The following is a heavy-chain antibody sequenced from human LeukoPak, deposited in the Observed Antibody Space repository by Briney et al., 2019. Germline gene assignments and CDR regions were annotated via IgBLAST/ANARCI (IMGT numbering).Heavy chain of an antibody. CDR3: ARDPERRDGYNYPIDAFDI. CDR1: GGTFSSYA. V-gene: IGHV1-69*05. Sequence: SVKVSCKASGGTFSSYAITGVRQAPGQGLEWMGRIIPIFGTADYAQKFQGRVTITTDESTSTAYMELSSLRSEDTAVYYCARDPERRDGYNYPIDAFDIWGQGTMVTVSS. CDR2: IIPIFGTA. J-gene: IGHJ3*02. D-gene: IGHD5-24*01.